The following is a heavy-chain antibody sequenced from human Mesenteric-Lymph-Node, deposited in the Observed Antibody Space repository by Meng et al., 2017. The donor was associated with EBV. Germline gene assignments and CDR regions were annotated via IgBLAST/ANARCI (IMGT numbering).Heavy chain of an antibody. J-gene: IGHJ5*02. D-gene: IGHD6-13*01. Sequence: QLRLVGSGPGGVRPSETLSLPRTISGGRLSRGSYYWAWIRQTPGKGLDWIGSIDYNGNTYYNTSLPPRVTISLHTSSDPFSLRLSSVTVAYPATYYCARSISTWYWNWLDQWGQGILVTVSS. CDR2: IDYNGNT. V-gene: IGHV4-39*07. CDR3: ARSISTWYWNWLDQ. CDR1: GGRLSRGSYY.